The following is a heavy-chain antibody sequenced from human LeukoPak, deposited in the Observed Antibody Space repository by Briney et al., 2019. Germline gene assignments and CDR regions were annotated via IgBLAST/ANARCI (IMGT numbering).Heavy chain of an antibody. D-gene: IGHD3-10*01. J-gene: IGHJ4*02. Sequence: PPGRSLRLSCAASGFTFSSYGMHWVRQGPGKGLVWVSRINPDGSGTSHADSVKGRFTISRDNAKNTLYLQMNSLRAEDTAVYYCARDSGSGSYSEYWGLGTLVTVSS. CDR3: ARDSGSGSYSEY. CDR1: GFTFSSYG. V-gene: IGHV3-74*01. CDR2: INPDGSGT.